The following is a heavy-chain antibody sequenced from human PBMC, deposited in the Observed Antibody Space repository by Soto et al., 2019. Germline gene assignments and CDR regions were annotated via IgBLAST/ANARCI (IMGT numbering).Heavy chain of an antibody. J-gene: IGHJ6*02. V-gene: IGHV3-30-3*01. Sequence: PGESLRLSCAASGFTFSSYAMHWVRQAPGKGLEWVAVISYDGSNKYYADSVKGRFTISRENSKNTLYLQMNSLRAEDTAVYYCARDASGLRFLVMPGFMDVWGQGTTVTVSS. CDR3: ARDASGLRFLVMPGFMDV. CDR2: ISYDGSNK. D-gene: IGHD3-3*01. CDR1: GFTFSSYA.